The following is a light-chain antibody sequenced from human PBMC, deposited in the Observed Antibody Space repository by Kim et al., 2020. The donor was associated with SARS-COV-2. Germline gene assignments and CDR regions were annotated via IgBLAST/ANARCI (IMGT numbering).Light chain of an antibody. CDR3: QAWDSSTGV. CDR2: QDT. V-gene: IGLV3-1*01. J-gene: IGLJ3*02. CDR1: ELGTKY. Sequence: SVSPGQTASITCSGDELGTKYASWYQQKPGQSPVLVMYQDTKRPSGVPERFSGSNSGNTATLTISETQAMDEALYYCQAWDSSTGVFGGGTKLTVL.